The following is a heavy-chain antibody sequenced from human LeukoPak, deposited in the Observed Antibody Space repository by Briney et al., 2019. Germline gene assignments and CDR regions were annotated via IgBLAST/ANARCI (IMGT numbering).Heavy chain of an antibody. CDR3: ARENYYDSTGYKSDY. CDR2: INPSGGRT. CDR1: GYTFTSYY. D-gene: IGHD3-22*01. V-gene: IGHV1-46*04. J-gene: IGHJ4*02. Sequence: ASVKVSCKASGYTFTSYYMHWVRQAPGQGLYWVGMINPSGGRTAYAQKLQGRVTITRDMSTTTVYMELSSLRSEDTAVYHCARENYYDSTGYKSDYWGQGTLVTVSS.